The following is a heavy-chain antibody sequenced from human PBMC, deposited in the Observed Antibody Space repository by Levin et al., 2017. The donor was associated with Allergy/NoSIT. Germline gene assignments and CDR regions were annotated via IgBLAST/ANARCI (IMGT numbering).Heavy chain of an antibody. V-gene: IGHV3-30*18. J-gene: IGHJ4*02. CDR2: ISYDGTNR. D-gene: IGHD3-22*01. CDR1: GFTFSAYG. Sequence: AGGSLRLSCAASGFTFSAYGMHWVRQAPGKGLGWLTSISYDGTNRYYADSVRGRITISRDNSKNTLSLQMARLRAEDTAVYYCAKDFDTSGTAPDYWGQGALVTVSS. CDR3: AKDFDTSGTAPDY.